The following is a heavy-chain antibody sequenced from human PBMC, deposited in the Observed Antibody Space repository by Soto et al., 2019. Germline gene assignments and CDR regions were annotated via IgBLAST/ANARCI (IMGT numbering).Heavy chain of an antibody. V-gene: IGHV3-74*01. J-gene: IGHJ4*02. Sequence: EVQLVESGGGLVQPGGCLRLSCAASGFTFSSYWMHWVRQAPGKGGVWVSRINSDGSRTSYADSVKGRFTISRDNAKNTLYLQMNSLRAEDTAVYYCAVAVAGPTAIGYWGQGTLVTVSS. D-gene: IGHD6-19*01. CDR3: AVAVAGPTAIGY. CDR2: INSDGSRT. CDR1: GFTFSSYW.